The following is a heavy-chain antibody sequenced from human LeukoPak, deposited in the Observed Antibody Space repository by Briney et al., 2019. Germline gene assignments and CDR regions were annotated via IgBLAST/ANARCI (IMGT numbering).Heavy chain of an antibody. Sequence: GGSLRLSCAASGFTFNTYAMSWVRQAPGKGLEWVSAISPGGSDTYYADSVRGRFTISRDNSKNTLYLQMRSLRGEDSAVYSCAKRGGYETVAAFDYWGQGTLVTVSS. J-gene: IGHJ4*02. D-gene: IGHD3-16*01. CDR2: ISPGGSDT. CDR1: GFTFNTYA. V-gene: IGHV3-23*01. CDR3: AKRGGYETVAAFDY.